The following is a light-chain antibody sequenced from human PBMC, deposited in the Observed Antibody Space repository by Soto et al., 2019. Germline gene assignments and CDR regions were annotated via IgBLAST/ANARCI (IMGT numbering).Light chain of an antibody. CDR2: WAS. CDR3: QQYYSTPRLT. J-gene: IGKJ4*01. Sequence: DIVMTQSPDSLAVSLGERATINCKSSQSVLYSSNNKNYLAWYQQKPGQPPKLLIYWASTRESGVPDRFSGSGSGTDFTLTISSLQAEDVAVYYCQQYYSTPRLTFXGGTKADIK. V-gene: IGKV4-1*01. CDR1: QSVLYSSNNKNY.